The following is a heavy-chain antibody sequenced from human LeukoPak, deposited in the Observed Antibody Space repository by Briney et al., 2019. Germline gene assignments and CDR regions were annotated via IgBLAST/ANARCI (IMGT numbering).Heavy chain of an antibody. CDR2: ISGSGGST. J-gene: IGHJ3*02. D-gene: IGHD7-27*01. CDR1: GFTFSSYA. V-gene: IGHV3-23*01. CDR3: AKDTGVSLTRTDAFDI. Sequence: LSGGSLRLSCAASGFTFSSYAMSWVRQAPGKGLEWVSAISGSGGSTYYADSVKGRFTISRDNSKNTLYLQMNSLRAEDTAVYYCAKDTGVSLTRTDAFDIWGQGTMVTVSS.